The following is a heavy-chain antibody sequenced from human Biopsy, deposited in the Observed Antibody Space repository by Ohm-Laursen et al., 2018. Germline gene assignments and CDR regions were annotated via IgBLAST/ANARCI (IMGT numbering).Heavy chain of an antibody. CDR2: ISYDQITK. Sequence: SLRLSCAASGFTFRTYGMHWVRLAPGKGLEWVAVISYDQITKHYADSVRGRFTISRDNSKNTLYLQVSSLRAGDTAVYYCAKDLSVYYYYGIDVWGQGTTVTVSS. J-gene: IGHJ6*02. CDR1: GFTFRTYG. V-gene: IGHV3-30*18. CDR3: AKDLSVYYYYGIDV. D-gene: IGHD5/OR15-5a*01.